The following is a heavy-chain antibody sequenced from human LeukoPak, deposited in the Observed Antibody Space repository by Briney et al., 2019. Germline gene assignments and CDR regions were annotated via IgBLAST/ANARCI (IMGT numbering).Heavy chain of an antibody. CDR2: INHSGST. J-gene: IGHJ3*02. Sequence: NPSETLSLTCAVYGGSFSGHYWSWIRQPPGKGLEWIGEINHSGSTNYNPSLKSRDTISVDTSKKQFSLKLSSVTAADTAFYYCARYIVSYPHDAFDIWGQGTMVTVSS. D-gene: IGHD1-26*01. V-gene: IGHV4-34*01. CDR1: GGSFSGHY. CDR3: ARYIVSYPHDAFDI.